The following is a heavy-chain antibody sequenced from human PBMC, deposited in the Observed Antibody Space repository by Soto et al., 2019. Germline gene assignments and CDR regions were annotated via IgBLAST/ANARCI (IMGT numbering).Heavy chain of an antibody. V-gene: IGHV4-39*01. Sequence: QLQLQESGPGLVKPSETLSLTCTVSGGSISSSSYYWGWIRQPPGKGLEWIGSIYYSGSTYYNPSLKSRVTISVDTSKNQFSLKLSSVTAADTAVYYCARRPNYYGRRGHGNSDYWGQGTLVTVSS. J-gene: IGHJ4*02. CDR3: ARRPNYYGRRGHGNSDY. D-gene: IGHD3-10*01. CDR1: GGSISSSSYY. CDR2: IYYSGST.